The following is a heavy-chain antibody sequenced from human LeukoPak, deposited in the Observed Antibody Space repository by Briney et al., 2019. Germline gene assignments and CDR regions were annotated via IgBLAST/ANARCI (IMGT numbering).Heavy chain of an antibody. V-gene: IGHV4-59*01. CDR3: ASHRSSHGSEY. CDR1: GGSFEHYF. Sequence: SETLSLTCTVAGGSFEHYFWSWIRQPPGKGLEGIGYVYYSGSTDYSPSLKSRLTISADTSKNQFSLKLSSVTAADTAVYYCASHRSSHGSEYWGQGTLVTVSS. D-gene: IGHD3-10*01. J-gene: IGHJ4*02. CDR2: VYYSGST.